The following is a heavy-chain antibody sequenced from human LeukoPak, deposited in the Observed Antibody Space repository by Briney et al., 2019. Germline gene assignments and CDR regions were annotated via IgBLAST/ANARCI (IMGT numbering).Heavy chain of an antibody. J-gene: IGHJ6*02. CDR3: AKGGAVAGPHYYNMDV. D-gene: IGHD6-19*01. CDR1: GFTFSNYA. V-gene: IGHV3-23*01. CDR2: LSDSSGST. Sequence: GGSLRLSCAASGFTFSNYAMTWVRQAPGRGLEWVSALSDSSGSTYYADSVKGRFTISRDNSKSTLYLQMNSLRAEDTAVYYCAKGGAVAGPHYYNMDVWGQGTTVTVSS.